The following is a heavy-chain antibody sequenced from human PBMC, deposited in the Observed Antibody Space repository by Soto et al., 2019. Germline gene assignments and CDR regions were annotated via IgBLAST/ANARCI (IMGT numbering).Heavy chain of an antibody. Sequence: QVQLVQSGAEVKKPGSSVKVSCKASGGTFSSYAISWVRQAPGQGLEWMGGIIPIFGTANYAQKFQGRVTINADESTSTADMELSSLRSEDTAVYYCARDGYSYGPGAYYFDYWGQGTLVTVSS. J-gene: IGHJ4*02. CDR3: ARDGYSYGPGAYYFDY. D-gene: IGHD5-18*01. CDR2: IIPIFGTA. V-gene: IGHV1-69*12. CDR1: GGTFSSYA.